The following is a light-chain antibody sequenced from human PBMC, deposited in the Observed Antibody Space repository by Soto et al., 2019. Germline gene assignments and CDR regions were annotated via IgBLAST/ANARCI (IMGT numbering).Light chain of an antibody. J-gene: IGKJ5*01. CDR1: QSVSSY. CDR3: QQRSKWPPLS. CDR2: DAS. V-gene: IGKV3-11*01. Sequence: EIVLTQSQATLSLSPVERATLSCMASQSVSSYLAWYQQKPGQAPRVLIYDASNRATGIPARFSGSGSGTDFTLTISSLDPEDFAVYYCQQRSKWPPLSFGQGTRLEIK.